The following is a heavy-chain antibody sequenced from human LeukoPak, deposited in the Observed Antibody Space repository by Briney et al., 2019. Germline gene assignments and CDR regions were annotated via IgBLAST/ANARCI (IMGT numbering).Heavy chain of an antibody. Sequence: GGSLRLSCAASGFTFSNYWMSWVRQAPGKGLEWVANIKQDGSEKYYVDSVKGRFTISRDNAKNSLYLQMNSLRAEDTAVYYCARVPRVLRYFDWLDYWGQGTLVTVSS. CDR2: IKQDGSEK. CDR3: ARVPRVLRYFDWLDY. V-gene: IGHV3-7*01. D-gene: IGHD3-9*01. CDR1: GFTFSNYW. J-gene: IGHJ4*02.